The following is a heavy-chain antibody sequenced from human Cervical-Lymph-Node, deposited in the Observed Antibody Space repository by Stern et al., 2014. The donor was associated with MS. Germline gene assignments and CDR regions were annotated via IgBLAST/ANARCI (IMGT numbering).Heavy chain of an antibody. CDR1: GFTFSDHY. Sequence: VQLVQSGGGLVRPGGSLRLSCAVSGFTFSDHYMDWVRQAPGKGLEWVGRSRNKPNSYPTEYAASVKGRFTVSRDDSKNLLYLQMNSLKTDDSAVYYCARGFHSFDSWGQGTLVTVSS. J-gene: IGHJ4*02. CDR2: SRNKPNSYPT. CDR3: ARGFHSFDS. V-gene: IGHV3-72*01.